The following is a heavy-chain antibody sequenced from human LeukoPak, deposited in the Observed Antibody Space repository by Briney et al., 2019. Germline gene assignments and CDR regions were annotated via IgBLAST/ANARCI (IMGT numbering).Heavy chain of an antibody. CDR3: ARDDEYDFYGMDV. CDR1: GFTFSSYS. V-gene: IGHV3-21*01. J-gene: IGHJ6*02. CDR2: ISSSSNYI. Sequence: GGSLRLSCAASGFTFSSYSMNWVRLAPGKGLEWVSSISSSSNYIYYADSVKGRFTISRDNAKNSLYLQMNSLRAEDTAVYYCARDDEYDFYGMDVWGQGTTVTVSS.